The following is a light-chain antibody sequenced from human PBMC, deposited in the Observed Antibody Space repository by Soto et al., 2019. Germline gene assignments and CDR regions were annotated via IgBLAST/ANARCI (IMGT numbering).Light chain of an antibody. CDR2: ADA. J-gene: IGKJ2*01. CDR1: QSISSW. Sequence: DVQMTQSPSTLSASVGDRVTITCRASQSISSWLAWYQHKQGKAPQLLMFADANLESGVPSRFSGSGSGTDLTLTISRLQPEDFATYYCQKTYSTIHSCGQGTKVDIK. CDR3: QKTYSTIHS. V-gene: IGKV1-5*01.